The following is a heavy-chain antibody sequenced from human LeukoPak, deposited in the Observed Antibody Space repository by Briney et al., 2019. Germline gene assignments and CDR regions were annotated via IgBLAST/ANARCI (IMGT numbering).Heavy chain of an antibody. Sequence: GGSLRLSCAASGFTFNSYAMHWVRQAPGKGLEWVAVISYDGSNKYYADSVKGRFTISRDNSKNTLYLQMNSLRAEDTAVYYCARDGVQYSSRWQGDFDYWGQGALVTVSS. CDR3: ARDGVQYSSRWQGDFDY. J-gene: IGHJ4*02. CDR1: GFTFNSYA. CDR2: ISYDGSNK. V-gene: IGHV3-30-3*01. D-gene: IGHD6-13*01.